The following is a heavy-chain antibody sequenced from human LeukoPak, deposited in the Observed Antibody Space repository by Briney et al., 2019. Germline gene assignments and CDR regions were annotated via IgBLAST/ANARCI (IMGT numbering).Heavy chain of an antibody. CDR3: AKAWRSSGWYASSYFDY. J-gene: IGHJ4*02. CDR1: GFTFSSYA. Sequence: PGGSLRLSCAASGFTFSSYAMSWVRQAPGKGLEWVSAISSSGGSTYYADSVKGRFTISRDNSKNTLYLQMNSLRAEDTAVYYCAKAWRSSGWYASSYFDYWGQGTLVTVSS. D-gene: IGHD6-19*01. CDR2: ISSSGGST. V-gene: IGHV3-23*01.